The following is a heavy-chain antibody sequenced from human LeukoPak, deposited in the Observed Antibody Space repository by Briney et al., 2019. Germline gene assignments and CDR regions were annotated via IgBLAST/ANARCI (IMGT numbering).Heavy chain of an antibody. J-gene: IGHJ4*02. CDR3: ARGKLYSSVY. Sequence: GSLRLSCVASGFTLNDYWMTWVRQAPGKGLEWVANIKQDGSEQNYLDSVKGRFTISRDSAKNTVYLQMNSLGVEDTAVYFCARGKLYSSVYWGQGTLVTVSS. V-gene: IGHV3-7*01. CDR1: GFTLNDYW. D-gene: IGHD3-22*01. CDR2: IKQDGSEQ.